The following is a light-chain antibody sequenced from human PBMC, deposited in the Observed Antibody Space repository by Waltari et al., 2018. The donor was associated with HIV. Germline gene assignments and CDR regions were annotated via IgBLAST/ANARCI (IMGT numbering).Light chain of an antibody. V-gene: IGLV2-14*03. CDR2: HVS. J-gene: IGLJ2*01. CDR1: SSDVGGYNY. CDR3: TSYTSSNTLVI. Sequence: QSALTQPASVSGSPGQSITISCTGTSSDVGGYNYVSWYQQHPGKAPKLMIYHVSNRPSGVSNRFSGSKSGNTASLTISGLQAEDEADYYCTSYTSSNTLVIFGGVTKLTVL.